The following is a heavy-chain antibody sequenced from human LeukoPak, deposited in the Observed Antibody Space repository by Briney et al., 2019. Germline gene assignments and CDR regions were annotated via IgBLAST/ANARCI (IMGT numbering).Heavy chain of an antibody. V-gene: IGHV4-4*07. Sequence: PSETLSLTCTVSGGSISSYYWSWIRQSAGKGLEWIGRMHTSGSTNYNPSLKSRGTMSVDTSKNQFSLKLSSVTAADTAVYYCARDKYYYDTRGHLFDYWGQGTLVTVSS. CDR1: GGSISSYY. J-gene: IGHJ4*02. D-gene: IGHD3-22*01. CDR3: ARDKYYYDTRGHLFDY. CDR2: MHTSGST.